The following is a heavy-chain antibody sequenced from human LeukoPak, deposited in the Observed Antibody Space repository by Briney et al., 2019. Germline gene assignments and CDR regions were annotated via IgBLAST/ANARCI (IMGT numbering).Heavy chain of an antibody. J-gene: IGHJ6*02. CDR1: GGSISSSSYY. V-gene: IGHV4-39*07. CDR3: ARGLGSSYYGMDV. Sequence: SETLSLTCTVSGGSISSSSYYWGWIRQPPGKGLEWIGEINHSGSTNYNPSLKSRVTISVDTSKNQFSLKLSSVTAADTAVYYCARGLGSSYYGMDVWGQGTTVTVSS. CDR2: INHSGST. D-gene: IGHD3-16*01.